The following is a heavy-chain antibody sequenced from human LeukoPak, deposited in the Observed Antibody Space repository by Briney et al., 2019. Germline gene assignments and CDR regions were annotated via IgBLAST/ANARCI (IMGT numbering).Heavy chain of an antibody. V-gene: IGHV3-30*18. Sequence: PGRPLRLSCAASGFTFSGFGMHWVRQAPGKGLEWVAGISYDGGKKYLADSMRRRFTISRDNSKNTVYLEVNSPRTEDTAVYYCAKDRGGAWTTYYGMNVWGRGTTVIVSS. CDR3: AKDRGGAWTTYYGMNV. J-gene: IGHJ6*02. CDR2: ISYDGGKK. D-gene: IGHD3-10*01. CDR1: GFTFSGFG.